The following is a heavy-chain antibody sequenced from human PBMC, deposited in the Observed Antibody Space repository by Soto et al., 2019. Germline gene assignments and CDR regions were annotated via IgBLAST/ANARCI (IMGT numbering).Heavy chain of an antibody. V-gene: IGHV6-1*01. D-gene: IGHD3-10*01. Sequence: SPTLSLTCAISGDSVSSNSAAWNWIRQSPSRGLEWLGRTYYRSKWYNDYAVSVKSRITINPDTSKNQFSLQLNSVTPEDTAVYYSARARVLLWFGAPIKEYYFDYWGQGTLVTVSS. CDR3: ARARVLLWFGAPIKEYYFDY. CDR1: GDSVSSNSAA. J-gene: IGHJ4*02. CDR2: TYYRSKWYN.